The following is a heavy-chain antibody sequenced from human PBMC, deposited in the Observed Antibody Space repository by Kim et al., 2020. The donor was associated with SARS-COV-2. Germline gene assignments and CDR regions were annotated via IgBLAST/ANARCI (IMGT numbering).Heavy chain of an antibody. CDR2: IYHSGST. D-gene: IGHD6-19*01. Sequence: SETLSLTCAVSGGSISSSNWWSWVRQHPGKGLEWIGEIYHSGSTNYNPSLKSRVTISVDKSKNQFSLKLGSVTAADTAVYYCAREYSSGWYGYYYYGMDVWGQGTTVTVSS. CDR1: GGSISSSNW. V-gene: IGHV4-4*02. CDR3: AREYSSGWYGYYYYGMDV. J-gene: IGHJ6*02.